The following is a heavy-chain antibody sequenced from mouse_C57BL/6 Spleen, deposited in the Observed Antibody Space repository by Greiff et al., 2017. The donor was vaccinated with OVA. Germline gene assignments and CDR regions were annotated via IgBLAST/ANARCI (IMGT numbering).Heavy chain of an antibody. CDR3: ARRGNYYYGSSYGWYCDV. D-gene: IGHD1-1*01. J-gene: IGHJ1*03. CDR1: GYTFTDYY. Sequence: EVQLQQSGPELVKPGASVKISCKASGYTFTDYYMNWVKQSHGKSLEWIGDINPNNGGTSYNQKFKGKATLTVDKSSSTAYMELRSLTSEDSAVYYCARRGNYYYGSSYGWYCDVWGTGTTVTVSS. CDR2: INPNNGGT. V-gene: IGHV1-26*01.